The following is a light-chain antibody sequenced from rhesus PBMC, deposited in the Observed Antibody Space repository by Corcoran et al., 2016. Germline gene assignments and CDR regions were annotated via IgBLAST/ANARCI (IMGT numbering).Light chain of an antibody. CDR2: KAS. CDR1: ENVNNY. J-gene: IGKJ1*01. CDR3: QHGYGTPWT. V-gene: IGKV1-74*01. Sequence: DIQMTQSPSSLSASVGDRVTITCRASENVNNYLNWYQQKPGKAPKLLIYKASILQNGAPSRFSGTGSGTDYTFTSSSLQPEDVATYYCQHGYGTPWTFGQGTKVEIK.